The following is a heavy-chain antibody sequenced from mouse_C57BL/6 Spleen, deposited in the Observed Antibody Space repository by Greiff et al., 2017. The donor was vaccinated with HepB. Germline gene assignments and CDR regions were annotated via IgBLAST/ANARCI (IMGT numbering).Heavy chain of an antibody. D-gene: IGHD2-2*01. V-gene: IGHV5-17*01. CDR2: ISSGSSTI. CDR3: ARKYGYYFDY. CDR1: GFIFSDYG. J-gene: IGHJ2*01. Sequence: EVQLVESGGGLVKPGGSLILSCAASGFIFSDYGMHWVRQAPEKGLEWVAYISSGSSTIYFADTVKGRFTIFRDNAKNTLFLQMTSLRSEDTAMYYCARKYGYYFDYWGQGTTLTVSS.